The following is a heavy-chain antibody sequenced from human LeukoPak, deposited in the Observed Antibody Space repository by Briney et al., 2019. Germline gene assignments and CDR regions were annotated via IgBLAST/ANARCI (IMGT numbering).Heavy chain of an antibody. CDR3: ARGLDDFWSGYWYG. Sequence: SVKVSCKASGGTFSSYAISWVRQAPGQGLEWMGGIIPIFGTANYAQKFQGRVTITTDESTSTAYMERSSLRSEDTAVYYCARGLDDFWSGYWYGWGQGTLVTVSS. CDR1: GGTFSSYA. V-gene: IGHV1-69*05. J-gene: IGHJ4*02. D-gene: IGHD3-3*01. CDR2: IIPIFGTA.